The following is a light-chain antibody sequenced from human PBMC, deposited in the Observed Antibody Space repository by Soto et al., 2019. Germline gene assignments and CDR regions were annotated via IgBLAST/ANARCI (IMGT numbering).Light chain of an antibody. CDR2: AAS. CDR3: QQNYSTPLT. CDR1: QSISSY. J-gene: IGKJ2*01. V-gene: IGKV1-39*01. Sequence: EIQMTQSPSSLSASVGDRATITCRASQSISSYLNWYQQKPGKAPKLLIYAASSLQSGVPARFSGSGSGTDFTLTISSLQPEDFATYYCQQNYSTPLTFGQGTKLEIK.